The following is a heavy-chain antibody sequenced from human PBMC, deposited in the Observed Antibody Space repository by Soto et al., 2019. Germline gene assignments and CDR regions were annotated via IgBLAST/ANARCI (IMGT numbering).Heavy chain of an antibody. CDR2: MYHGGRT. V-gene: IGHV4-59*02. Sequence: SETLSVTCTFSCESGTNYLWSWMRQPAGRGLEWIGHMYHGGRTNYSPSLKSRVTMSLDSSKNQFSLNLSSVTAADTAVYFCARGPGYCTNGVCPIFDFWGQGVLVTVSS. CDR1: CESGTNYL. CDR3: ARGPGYCTNGVCPIFDF. J-gene: IGHJ4*02. D-gene: IGHD2-8*01.